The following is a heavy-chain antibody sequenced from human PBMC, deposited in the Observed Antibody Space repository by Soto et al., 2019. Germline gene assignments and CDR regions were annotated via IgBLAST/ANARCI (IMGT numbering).Heavy chain of an antibody. Sequence: SETLSLTCAVSGGSISNSYWWSWVRQPPGKGLEWIGEIFHSGGTNYNPSLKSRVTISLDESKNQFSLRVSSVTAADTAVYYCESADTIFGVVMAAMDVWGQGTTVTVSS. CDR1: GGSISNSYW. V-gene: IGHV4-4*02. CDR3: ESADTIFGVVMAAMDV. CDR2: IFHSGGT. J-gene: IGHJ6*02. D-gene: IGHD3-3*01.